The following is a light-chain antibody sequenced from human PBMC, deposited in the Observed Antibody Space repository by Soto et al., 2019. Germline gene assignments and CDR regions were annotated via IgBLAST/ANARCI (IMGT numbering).Light chain of an antibody. CDR1: QSVSSNY. CDR3: QQYGSSPPIT. V-gene: IGKV3-20*01. Sequence: EIVLTQSPGTLSLSPGERATLSCRASQSVSSNYLAWYQQKPGQAPRLLIYGASSRATGIPDRFSGSGSGTDVTLTISRLGPEDFAVYYCQQYGSSPPITFGQGTLLEIK. J-gene: IGKJ5*01. CDR2: GAS.